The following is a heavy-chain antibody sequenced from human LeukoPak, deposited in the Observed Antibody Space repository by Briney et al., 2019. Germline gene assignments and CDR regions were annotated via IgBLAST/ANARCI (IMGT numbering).Heavy chain of an antibody. V-gene: IGHV3-20*04. J-gene: IGHJ4*02. CDR2: INWNGGSI. D-gene: IGHD2-15*01. CDR3: ARGYCRGDSCYYFDY. Sequence: GGSLRLSCAASGFNFDDYGMSWVRQAPGKGLEWVSGINWNGGSIGYADSVKGRFTISRDSAKNSLYLQMSGLRAEDTALYYCARGYCRGDSCYYFDYWGQGTLVTVS. CDR1: GFNFDDYG.